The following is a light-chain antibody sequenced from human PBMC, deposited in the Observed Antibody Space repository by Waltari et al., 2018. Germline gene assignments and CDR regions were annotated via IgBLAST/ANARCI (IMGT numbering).Light chain of an antibody. J-gene: IGLJ1*01. V-gene: IGLV2-23*03. Sequence: ALTQPASVGGSPGRLMTFSCTGTSSEVRRYNLVPWYQQHPGKAPKLILCEGSQRPSGVSNRSSGSKSGNTASMTSSGLQAQDEADYYCCPYARSTTVFAPGTKVTAL. CDR3: CPYARSTTV. CDR1: SSEVRRYNL. CDR2: EGS.